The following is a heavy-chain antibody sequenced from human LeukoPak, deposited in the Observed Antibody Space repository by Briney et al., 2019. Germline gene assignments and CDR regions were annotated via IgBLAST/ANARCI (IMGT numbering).Heavy chain of an antibody. CDR2: ISAYNGNT. CDR3: ARVADYYYYYMDV. CDR1: GYTFTSYG. V-gene: IGHV1-18*01. Sequence: ASVKVSCKASGYTFTSYGISWVRQAPGQGLEWMGWISAYNGNTNYAQKFQGRVTITADESTSTAYMELSSLRSEDTAVYYCARVADYYYYYMDVWGKGTTVTISS. J-gene: IGHJ6*03.